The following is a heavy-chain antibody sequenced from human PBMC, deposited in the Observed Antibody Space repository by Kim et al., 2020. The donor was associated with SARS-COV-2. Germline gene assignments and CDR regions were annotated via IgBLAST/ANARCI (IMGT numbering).Heavy chain of an antibody. CDR2: ISWNSGSI. CDR3: AKDIGRLQRNYGMDV. CDR1: GFTFDDYA. Sequence: GGSLRLSCAASGFTFDDYAMHWVRQAPGKGLEWVSGISWNSGSIGYADSVKGRFTISRDNAKNSLYLQMNSLRAEDTALYYCAKDIGRLQRNYGMDVWGQGTTVTVSS. D-gene: IGHD4-4*01. V-gene: IGHV3-9*01. J-gene: IGHJ6*02.